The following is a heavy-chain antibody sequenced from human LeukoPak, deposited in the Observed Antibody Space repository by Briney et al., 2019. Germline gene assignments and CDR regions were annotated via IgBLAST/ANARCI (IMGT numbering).Heavy chain of an antibody. Sequence: ASVKVSCKASGYTFTGYYMHWVRQAPGQGLEWMGWINPNSGGTNYAQKFQGRVTMTRDTSISTAYMEPSRLRSDDTAVYYCARAFGYSSGWPFDYWGQGTLVTVSS. D-gene: IGHD6-19*01. CDR2: INPNSGGT. V-gene: IGHV1-2*02. CDR1: GYTFTGYY. J-gene: IGHJ4*02. CDR3: ARAFGYSSGWPFDY.